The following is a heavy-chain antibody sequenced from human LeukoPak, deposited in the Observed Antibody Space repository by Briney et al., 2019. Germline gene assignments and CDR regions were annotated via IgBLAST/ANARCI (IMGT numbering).Heavy chain of an antibody. D-gene: IGHD4-17*01. V-gene: IGHV3-23*01. CDR2: ISGSGGST. J-gene: IGHJ3*02. CDR1: VFTFSSYA. CDR3: TKDEATTVTYDAFDI. Sequence: GGSLRLSCAYSVFTFSSYAMSWVRQAPGKGLEWVSAISGSGGSTYYADSVKGRFTISRDNSKNTLYLQMNSLRAEDTAVYYCTKDEATTVTYDAFDIWGQGTMVTVSS.